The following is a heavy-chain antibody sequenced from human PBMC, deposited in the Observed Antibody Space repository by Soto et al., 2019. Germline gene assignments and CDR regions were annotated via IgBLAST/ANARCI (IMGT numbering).Heavy chain of an antibody. J-gene: IGHJ6*02. Sequence: PSETLSLTCTVSDDFISSYDWNWIRQPAGKGLEWIGRVSTNGATKYNPYLESRVTMSVDTSKNQFSLKLTSVTAADTAVYFCARADYEILTVPYAMDXWGQGTTVTVS. D-gene: IGHD3-9*01. V-gene: IGHV4-4*07. CDR2: VSTNGAT. CDR3: ARADYEILTVPYAMDX. CDR1: DDFISSYD.